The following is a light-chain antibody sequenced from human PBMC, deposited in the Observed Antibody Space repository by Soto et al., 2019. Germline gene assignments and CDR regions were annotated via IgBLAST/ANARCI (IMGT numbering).Light chain of an antibody. CDR2: GAS. CDR1: HSVSRTY. J-gene: IGKJ1*01. CDR3: QPRSNRPWR. Sequence: EIVLTQSPGTLSLSRGERATLSCRASHSVSRTYLAWYQQKPGQAPRLLMYGASDRATGIPARFSGSGSGTDFTLTISSLEPEDFAVYDCQPRSNRPWRFGPRAEVDIK. V-gene: IGKV3-11*01.